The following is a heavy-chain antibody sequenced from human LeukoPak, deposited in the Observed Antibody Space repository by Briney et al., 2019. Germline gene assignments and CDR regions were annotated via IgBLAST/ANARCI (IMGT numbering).Heavy chain of an antibody. CDR2: IIPILGIA. J-gene: IGHJ6*03. D-gene: IGHD2-2*01. Sequence: GASVKVSCKASGGTFSSYTISWVRQAPGQALEWMGRIIPILGIANYAQKFQGRVTITADKSTSTAYMELNSLRSEDTAVYYCARMGCSSTSCHPYYYYYMDVWGKGTTVTVSS. CDR1: GGTFSSYT. CDR3: ARMGCSSTSCHPYYYYYMDV. V-gene: IGHV1-69*02.